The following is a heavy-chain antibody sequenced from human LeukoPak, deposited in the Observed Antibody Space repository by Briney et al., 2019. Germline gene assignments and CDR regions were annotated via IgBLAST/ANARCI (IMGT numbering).Heavy chain of an antibody. CDR2: IYTSGGT. J-gene: IGHJ4*02. Sequence: KSSETLSLTCTVSGGSISGYYWSWIRQPAGKGLEWIGRIYTSGGTNYNPSLKSRVTMSIDTSKNQFSLNLSSVTAADTAVYYCARATGTWATGFDYWGQGTLVTVSS. V-gene: IGHV4-4*07. D-gene: IGHD5-24*01. CDR1: GGSISGYY. CDR3: ARATGTWATGFDY.